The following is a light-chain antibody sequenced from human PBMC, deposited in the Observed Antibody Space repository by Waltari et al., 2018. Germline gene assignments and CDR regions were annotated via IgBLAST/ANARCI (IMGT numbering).Light chain of an antibody. CDR3: CSYVCSHTNWV. CDR1: SSDVDDYNF. V-gene: IGLV2-11*01. CDR2: DVT. Sequence: QSALTQHRSVSGSPGQAVTISCTGISSDVDDYNFVSWYQQHPGKAPKLMIHDVTKRPSGVPYRFSGSKSGNTASLNISGRQAEDEADYYCCSYVCSHTNWVFGAGTKLTVL. J-gene: IGLJ3*02.